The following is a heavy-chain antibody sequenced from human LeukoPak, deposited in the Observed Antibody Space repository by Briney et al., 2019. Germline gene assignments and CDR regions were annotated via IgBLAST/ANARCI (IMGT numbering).Heavy chain of an antibody. CDR2: IDIPGNT. J-gene: IGHJ5*02. CDR3: ARAVAGTHWFDP. Sequence: GGSLRLSCAASGFTLSTYDMHWVRQPTGKGLEWVSGIDIPGNTYYPDSVKGRFTMSRESAKNSLYLQMNSLRAGDTAVYYCARAVAGTHWFDPWGQGTLVTVSS. D-gene: IGHD6-19*01. CDR1: GFTLSTYD. V-gene: IGHV3-13*01.